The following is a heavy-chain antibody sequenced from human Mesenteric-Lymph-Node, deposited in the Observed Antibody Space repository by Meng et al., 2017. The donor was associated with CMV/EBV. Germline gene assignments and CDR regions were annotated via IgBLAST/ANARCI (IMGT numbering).Heavy chain of an antibody. D-gene: IGHD3-10*01. CDR1: GFTFSNYA. CDR2: ISDTGSST. J-gene: IGHJ6*02. Sequence: GGSLRLSCASSGFTFSNYAMTWVRQAPGKGLDWVSAISDTGSSTYYADSVKGRFTISRDNSKNMLYLQMNNLRAEDTALYYCANTYYYGSGSYTPYALDAWGQGTTVTVSS. V-gene: IGHV3-23*01. CDR3: ANTYYYGSGSYTPYALDA.